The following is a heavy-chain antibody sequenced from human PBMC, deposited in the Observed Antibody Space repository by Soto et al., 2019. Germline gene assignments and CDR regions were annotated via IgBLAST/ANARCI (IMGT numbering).Heavy chain of an antibody. D-gene: IGHD3-10*01. Sequence: SETLSLTCSVSGVSLTRYYWSWIRQTPGKTLEWIGCIFYNGTTNYNPSLKSRVTISLDMSKNQFSLKLKSVSAEDTALYYCARGKGTHRYWGPATLVTVSS. V-gene: IGHV4-59*01. CDR2: IFYNGTT. J-gene: IGHJ4*02. CDR3: ARGKGTHRY. CDR1: GVSLTRYY.